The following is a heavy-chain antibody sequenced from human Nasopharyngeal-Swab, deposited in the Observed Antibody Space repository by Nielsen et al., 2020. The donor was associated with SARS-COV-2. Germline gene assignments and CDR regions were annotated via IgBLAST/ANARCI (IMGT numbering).Heavy chain of an antibody. V-gene: IGHV1-69*04. D-gene: IGHD3-22*01. CDR3: ASQGGGDYYDSRRYYNYVMDV. Sequence: SVKVSCKASGGTFSSYAISWVRQAPGQGLEWMGRIIPIFGIANYAQKLQGRVTITADKSTSTAYRELSSLRSEDTAVYYCASQGGGDYYDSRRYYNYVMDVWGQGTTVTVSS. J-gene: IGHJ6*02. CDR2: IIPIFGIA. CDR1: GGTFSSYA.